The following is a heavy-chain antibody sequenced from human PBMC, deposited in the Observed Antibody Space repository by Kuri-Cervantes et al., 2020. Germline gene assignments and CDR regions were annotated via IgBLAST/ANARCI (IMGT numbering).Heavy chain of an antibody. V-gene: IGHV3-53*01. CDR2: IYSGGST. CDR3: AKKNYGSTKGYYFDY. J-gene: IGHJ4*02. Sequence: GESLKISCAASGFTVSSNYMSWVRQAPGKGLEWVSVIYSGGSTYYADSVKGRFTISRDNSKNTLYLQMNSLRAEDTAVYYCAKKNYGSTKGYYFDYWGQGTLVTVSS. CDR1: GFTVSSNY. D-gene: IGHD2-2*01.